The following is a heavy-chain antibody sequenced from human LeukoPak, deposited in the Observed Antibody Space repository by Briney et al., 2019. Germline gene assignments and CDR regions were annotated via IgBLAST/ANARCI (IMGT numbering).Heavy chain of an antibody. D-gene: IGHD5-18*01. J-gene: IGHJ5*02. V-gene: IGHV4-59*01. CDR1: GVSISNYY. CDR2: IHYSEST. CDR3: ASGYQTFDP. Sequence: SETLSLTCTVSGVSISNYYWNWVRQSPGKGLEWIGYIHYSESTNYNPSLKSRVTISADTSKNQFSLKLRSVTAADAAVYYCASGYQTFDPWGQGTLLSVSS.